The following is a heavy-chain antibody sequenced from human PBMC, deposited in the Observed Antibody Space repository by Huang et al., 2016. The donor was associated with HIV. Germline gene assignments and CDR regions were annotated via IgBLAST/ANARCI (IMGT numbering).Heavy chain of an antibody. Sequence: VQLIESGGGVVQPGKSLRLSCATSGFILSNYGMHWVRQAPGKGLKWVAFIRNDGMKKNYADSVRGRCTVGRDNGNNTLLLQMRRLGVDDTAVYYCARGDYYDSSGYHPGYFDYWGQGILVTVSS. CDR3: ARGDYYDSSGYHPGYFDY. CDR1: GFILSNYG. V-gene: IGHV3-33*04. J-gene: IGHJ4*02. D-gene: IGHD3-22*01. CDR2: IRNDGMKK.